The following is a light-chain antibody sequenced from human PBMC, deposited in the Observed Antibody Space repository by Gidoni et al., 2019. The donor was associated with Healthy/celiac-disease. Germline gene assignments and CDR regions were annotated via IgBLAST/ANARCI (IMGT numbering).Light chain of an antibody. V-gene: IGLV3-21*03. CDR2: DES. CDR1: NIGSKS. J-gene: IGLJ2*01. CDR3: QVWDSSSDHVV. Sequence: SYLLTQPPSVSVAPGKTARITCGGNNIGSKSVHWYQQKPGQAPVLVVYDESDRPSGIPERFSGSNSGNTATLTISRVEAGDEADYYCQVWDSSSDHVVFGGGTKLTVL.